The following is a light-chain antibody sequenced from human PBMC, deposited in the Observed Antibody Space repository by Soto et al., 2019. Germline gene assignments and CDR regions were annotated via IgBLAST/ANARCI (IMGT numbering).Light chain of an antibody. CDR1: QSVTGTN. J-gene: IGKJ1*01. CDR2: GAS. CDR3: QQYNNWPTWT. Sequence: EIVLTQSPGTLSLSPGEGAPLSCRASQSVTGTNLAWYQQKPGQAPRLLIYGASTRATGIPARFSGSGSETEFTLTTSSLQAEDSAVYFCQQYNNWPTWTFGQGTKVDIK. V-gene: IGKV3-15*01.